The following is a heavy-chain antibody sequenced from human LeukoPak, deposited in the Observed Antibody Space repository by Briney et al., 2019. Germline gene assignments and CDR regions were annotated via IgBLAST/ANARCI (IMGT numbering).Heavy chain of an antibody. CDR1: GFTFNNYD. CDR2: ISGSGGTT. Sequence: GGSLRLSCAASGFTFNNYDITWVRQAPGKGLGWVSKISGSGGTTYYADSVKGRFTISRDNSKNTLYLQMNSLRAEDTAVYYCAKEGYGDGPYFDYWGQGTLVTVSS. V-gene: IGHV3-23*01. J-gene: IGHJ4*02. CDR3: AKEGYGDGPYFDY. D-gene: IGHD5-18*01.